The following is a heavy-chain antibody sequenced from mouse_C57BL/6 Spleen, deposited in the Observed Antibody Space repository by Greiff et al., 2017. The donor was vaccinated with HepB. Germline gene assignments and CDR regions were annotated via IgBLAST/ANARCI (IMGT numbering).Heavy chain of an antibody. V-gene: IGHV5-4*01. CDR2: ISDGGSYT. J-gene: IGHJ2*01. Sequence: DVHLVESGGGLVPPGGSLKLSCAASGFTFSSYAMSWVRQNPEKRLEWVATISDGGSYTYYPDNVKGRFTISRDNAQNNLYLQMSHLKSEDTAMYDWASVRENVDDWGQGPTLTGSS. CDR1: GFTFSSYA. CDR3: ASVRENVDD. D-gene: IGHD3-1*01.